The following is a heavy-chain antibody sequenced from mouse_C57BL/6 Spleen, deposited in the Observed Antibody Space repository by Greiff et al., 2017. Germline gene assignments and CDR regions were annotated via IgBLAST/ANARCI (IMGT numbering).Heavy chain of an antibody. CDR2: INPNNGGT. V-gene: IGHV1-26*01. CDR3: ARMGYDVDY. D-gene: IGHD2-2*01. Sequence: VQLQQSGPELVKPGASVKISCKASGYTFTDYYMNWVKQSHGKSLEWIGDINPNNGGTSYNQKFKGKATLTVDKSSSTAYMERRSLTSEDSAVYYCARMGYDVDYWGQGTTLTVSS. CDR1: GYTFTDYY. J-gene: IGHJ2*01.